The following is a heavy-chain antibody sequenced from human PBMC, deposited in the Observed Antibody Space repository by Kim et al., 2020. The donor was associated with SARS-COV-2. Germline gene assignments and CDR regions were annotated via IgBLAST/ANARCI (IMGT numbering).Heavy chain of an antibody. CDR1: GFTFSSYG. CDR2: ISYDGSNK. J-gene: IGHJ6*01. D-gene: IGHD3-9*01. Sequence: GGSLRLSCAASGFTFSSYGMHWVRQAPGKGLEWVAVISYDGSNKYYADSVKGRFTISRDNSKNTLYLQMNSLRAEDTAVYYCAKDPQYYDILTGYWNGM. CDR3: AKDPQYYDILTGYWNGM. V-gene: IGHV3-30*18.